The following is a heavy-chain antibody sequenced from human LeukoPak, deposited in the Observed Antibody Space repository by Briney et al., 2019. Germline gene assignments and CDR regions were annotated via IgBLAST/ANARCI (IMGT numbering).Heavy chain of an antibody. D-gene: IGHD1-1*01. Sequence: GGSLRLSCAASGFIFSDYGMSWVRQAPGKGLEWVSAVSGSGGNTFYADSVKGRFTISRDNSKNTVYLQMNSLRAEDTAVYYCARDLDSWGQGTLVTVSS. CDR2: VSGSGGNT. J-gene: IGHJ5*02. CDR3: ARDLDS. V-gene: IGHV3-23*01. CDR1: GFIFSDYG.